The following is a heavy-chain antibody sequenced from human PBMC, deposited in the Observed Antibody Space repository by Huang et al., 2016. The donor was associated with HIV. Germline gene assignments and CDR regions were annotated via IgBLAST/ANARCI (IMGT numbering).Heavy chain of an antibody. Sequence: QVQLVQSGAEVKKPGSSVKVSCKASGGTFSSYAISWVRQAPGQGLEVMGGIIPIFGTANDAQKFQGRVTITADESTSTAYMELSSLRSEDTAVYYCARARGYYDSSVSYYFDYWGQGTLVTVSS. D-gene: IGHD3-22*01. J-gene: IGHJ4*02. CDR2: IIPIFGTA. CDR1: GGTFSSYA. V-gene: IGHV1-69*13. CDR3: ARARGYYDSSVSYYFDY.